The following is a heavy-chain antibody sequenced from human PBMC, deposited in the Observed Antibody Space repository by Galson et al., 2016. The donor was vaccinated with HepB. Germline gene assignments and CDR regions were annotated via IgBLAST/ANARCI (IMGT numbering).Heavy chain of an antibody. CDR3: ALGQGFLADS. CDR2: IKQDGSAK. V-gene: IGHV3-7*05. CDR1: GFTFSNFA. Sequence: SLRLSCAASGFTFSNFAMSWVRQAPGKGLEWVAIIKQDGSAKYYVDSLKGRFTISRDNAKNSLYLQMSSLRPEDTAVYYCALGQGFLADSWGQGTLVTVSS. J-gene: IGHJ4*02.